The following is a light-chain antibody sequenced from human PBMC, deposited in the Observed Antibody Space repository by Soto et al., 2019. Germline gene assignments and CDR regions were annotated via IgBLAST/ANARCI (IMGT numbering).Light chain of an antibody. CDR3: AAWDDSLNGAV. Sequence: QSVLTQPPSASGTPGQRVTISCSGSSSNIGRNTVNWYQQLPGTAPKLLIYTNNQRPSGVPDRFSGSKSGTSASLAISELQSEDEADYYGAAWDDSLNGAVCGGGTKLTVL. CDR2: TNN. CDR1: SSNIGRNT. V-gene: IGLV1-44*01. J-gene: IGLJ2*01.